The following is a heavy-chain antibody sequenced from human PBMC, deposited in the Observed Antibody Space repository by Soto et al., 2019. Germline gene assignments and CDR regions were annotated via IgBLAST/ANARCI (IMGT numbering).Heavy chain of an antibody. Sequence: GASVKVSCKASGGTFSCYAISWVRQAPGQGLEWMGGIIPIFGTANYAQKFQGRVTITADESTSTAYMELSSLRSEDTAVYYCAKTFEYSSSFRYYGMDVWGQRTTVTVSS. CDR3: AKTFEYSSSFRYYGMDV. D-gene: IGHD6-6*01. CDR2: IIPIFGTA. CDR1: GGTFSCYA. J-gene: IGHJ6*02. V-gene: IGHV1-69*13.